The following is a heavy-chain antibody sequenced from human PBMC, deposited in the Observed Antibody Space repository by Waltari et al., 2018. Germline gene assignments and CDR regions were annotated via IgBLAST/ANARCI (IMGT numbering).Heavy chain of an antibody. CDR2: INHSGST. CDR3: ARGRRYGSGNPNDY. V-gene: IGHV4-34*01. CDR1: GGSFSGYY. D-gene: IGHD3-10*01. J-gene: IGHJ4*02. Sequence: QVQLQQWGAGLLKPSETLSLTCAYGGSFSGYYWSWIRQPPGKGLEWIGEINHSGSTNYNPSLKSRVTISVDTSKNQFSLKLSSVTAADTAVYYCARGRRYGSGNPNDYWGQGTLVTVSS.